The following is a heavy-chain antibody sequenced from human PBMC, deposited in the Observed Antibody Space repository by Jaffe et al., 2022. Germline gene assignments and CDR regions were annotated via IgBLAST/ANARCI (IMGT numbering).Heavy chain of an antibody. Sequence: EVQLVESGGGLVQPGGSLRLSCAASGFTFSSYWMSWVRQAPGKGLEWVANIKQDGSEKYYVDSVKGRFTISRDNAKNSLYLQMNSLRAEDTAVYYCARTSHDVTIFGVVIIGAFDIWGQGTMVTVSS. CDR3: ARTSHDVTIFGVVIIGAFDI. J-gene: IGHJ3*02. V-gene: IGHV3-7*01. D-gene: IGHD3-3*01. CDR2: IKQDGSEK. CDR1: GFTFSSYW.